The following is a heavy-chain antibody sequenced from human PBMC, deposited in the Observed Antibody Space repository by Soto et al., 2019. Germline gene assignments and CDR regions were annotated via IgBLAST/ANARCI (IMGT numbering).Heavy chain of an antibody. D-gene: IGHD3-16*02. CDR3: TTPRRAHDYVWGSYRYFYGMDV. V-gene: IGHV3-15*07. Sequence: GGSLRLSCAASGFTFSNAWMNWVRQAPGKGLEWVGRIKSKTDGGTTDYAAPVKGRFTISRDDSKNTLYLQMNSLKTEDTAVYYCTTPRRAHDYVWGSYRYFYGMDVWGQGTTVTVSS. CDR1: GFTFSNAW. J-gene: IGHJ6*02. CDR2: IKSKTDGGTT.